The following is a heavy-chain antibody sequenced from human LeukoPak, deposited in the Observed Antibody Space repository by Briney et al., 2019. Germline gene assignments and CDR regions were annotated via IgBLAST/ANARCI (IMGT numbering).Heavy chain of an antibody. CDR2: IWYDGSNK. Sequence: GGSLRLSCAASGFTFSSYGMHWVRQAPGKGLEWVAVIWYDGSNKYYADSVKGRFTISRDNSKNTLYLQMNSLRAEDTAVYYCARVTYYYGSGSYSEWGQGTLVTVSS. J-gene: IGHJ4*02. V-gene: IGHV3-33*01. CDR1: GFTFSSYG. D-gene: IGHD3-10*01. CDR3: ARVTYYYGSGSYSE.